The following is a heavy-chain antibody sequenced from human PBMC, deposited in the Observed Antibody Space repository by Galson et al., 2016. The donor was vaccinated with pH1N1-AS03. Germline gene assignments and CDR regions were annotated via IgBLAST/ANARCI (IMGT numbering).Heavy chain of an antibody. D-gene: IGHD4-17*01. J-gene: IGHJ5*02. CDR1: GFSLSSRSLA. CDR3: ARSGYFGDYRWSIWFDT. CDR2: IYWDDDK. V-gene: IGHV2-5*02. Sequence: PALVKPTQTLTLTCTFTGFSLSSRSLAVGWIRQPPGKALEWLALIYWDDDKRYSPSVNNRVTITKDTSKNQVIFTMTKMDPVDTATYYCARSGYFGDYRWSIWFDTWGQGTLVTVSS.